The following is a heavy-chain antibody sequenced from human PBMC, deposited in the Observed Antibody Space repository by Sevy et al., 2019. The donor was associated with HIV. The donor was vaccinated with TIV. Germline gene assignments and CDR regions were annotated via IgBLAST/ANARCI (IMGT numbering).Heavy chain of an antibody. Sequence: GGSLRLSCAASGFTFSNAWMSWVRQAPGKGLEWVGRIKSKTDGGTTDYAAPVKGRFTISRDDSKNTLYLQMNSLKTEDPAVYYCTTVISSSGSGYYYYYYMDVWGKGTTVTVSS. CDR3: TTVISSSGSGYYYYYYMDV. V-gene: IGHV3-15*01. CDR2: IKSKTDGGTT. D-gene: IGHD6-13*01. J-gene: IGHJ6*03. CDR1: GFTFSNAW.